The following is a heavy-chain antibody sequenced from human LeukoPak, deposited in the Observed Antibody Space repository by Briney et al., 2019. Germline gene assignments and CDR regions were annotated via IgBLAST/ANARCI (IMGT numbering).Heavy chain of an antibody. J-gene: IGHJ3*02. Sequence: PVNVSCKASGFTFTSSAMQWVRQARGQRLEWIGWIVVGSGNTNYAQKFQERVTITRDMSTSTAYMELSSLRSEDTAVYYCAADTYDSTYDAFDIWGQGTMVTVSS. CDR2: IVVGSGNT. CDR1: GFTFTSSA. V-gene: IGHV1-58*02. CDR3: AADTYDSTYDAFDI. D-gene: IGHD3-22*01.